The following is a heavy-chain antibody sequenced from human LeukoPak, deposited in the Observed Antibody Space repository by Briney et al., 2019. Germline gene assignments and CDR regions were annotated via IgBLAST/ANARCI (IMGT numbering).Heavy chain of an antibody. J-gene: IGHJ6*03. D-gene: IGHD1-14*01. Sequence: GGSLRLSCVASGFTFSSYSMNWVRQAPGEGLGWVSSISSSNSYISYADSVNGRFTISRDNAKSSLYLQMNSLRAEDTAIYYCVRDKAGTTPYYYYSMDVWGKGTTVTVSS. CDR3: VRDKAGTTPYYYYSMDV. V-gene: IGHV3-21*01. CDR2: ISSSNSYI. CDR1: GFTFSSYS.